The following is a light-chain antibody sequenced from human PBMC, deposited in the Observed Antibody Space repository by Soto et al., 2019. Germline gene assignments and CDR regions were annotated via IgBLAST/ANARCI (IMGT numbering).Light chain of an antibody. V-gene: IGKV1-39*01. Sequence: DIQMTQSPSSLSASVGYRVTITCLASQSIHNFLNWYQQKPGTAPKLLIYTTSSLYSGVPSRFSGSGSGTDFTLTISSLQPEDFATYYCQQYYSTPQKFGQGTKVDIK. J-gene: IGKJ1*01. CDR3: QQYYSTPQK. CDR1: QSIHNF. CDR2: TTS.